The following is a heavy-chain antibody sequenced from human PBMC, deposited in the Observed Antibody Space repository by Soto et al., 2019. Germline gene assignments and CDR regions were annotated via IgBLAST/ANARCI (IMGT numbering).Heavy chain of an antibody. J-gene: IGHJ1*01. D-gene: IGHD4-17*01. V-gene: IGHV3-15*01. CDR1: GFSFNNVW. Sequence: GGSLRLSCEASGFSFNNVWMSWIRQAPGKGLEWVGRIKSKTDGGTIDYAAPVKGRFTISRDDSKNTLYLQMNSLKNEDTAVYYCSFQESTTVNTFEFWGHGTLVTVSS. CDR2: IKSKTDGGTI. CDR3: SFQESTTVNTFEF.